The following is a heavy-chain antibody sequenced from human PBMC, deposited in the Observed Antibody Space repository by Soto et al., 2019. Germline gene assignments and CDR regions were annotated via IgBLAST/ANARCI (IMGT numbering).Heavy chain of an antibody. CDR2: INAGNGNT. V-gene: IGHV1-3*01. CDR1: GYTFTSYA. J-gene: IGHJ5*02. D-gene: IGHD6-13*01. Sequence: ASVKVSCKASGYTFTSYAMHWVRQAPGQRLEWMGWINAGNGNTKYSQKFQGRVTITRDTSASTADMELSSLRSEDTAVYYCARDRQQLNWFDPWGQGTLVTVSS. CDR3: ARDRQQLNWFDP.